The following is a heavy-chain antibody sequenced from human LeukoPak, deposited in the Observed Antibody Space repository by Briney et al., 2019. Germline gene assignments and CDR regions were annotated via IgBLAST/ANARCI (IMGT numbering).Heavy chain of an antibody. CDR1: GGSISSSSYY. Sequence: NPSETLSLTCTVPGGSISSSSYYWGWIRQPPGKGLEWIGSIYYSGSTYYNPSLKSRVTISVDTSKNQFSLKLSSMTAADTAVYYCARDGRTMIAYWGQGTLVTVSS. CDR3: ARDGRTMIAY. V-gene: IGHV4-39*07. J-gene: IGHJ4*02. D-gene: IGHD3-22*01. CDR2: IYYSGST.